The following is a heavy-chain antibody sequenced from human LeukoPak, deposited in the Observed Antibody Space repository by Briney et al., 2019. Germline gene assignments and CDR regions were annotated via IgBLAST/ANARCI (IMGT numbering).Heavy chain of an antibody. J-gene: IGHJ4*02. CDR2: INHSGST. V-gene: IGHV4-34*01. Sequence: PSETLSLSCAVYGGSFSGYYWSWSRQPPGKGLEWIGEINHSGSTNYNPSLKSRVTISVDTSKNQFSLKLSSVTAADTAVYYCARVRNGWSIAARPGSYFDYWGQGTLVTVSS. CDR1: GGSFSGYY. D-gene: IGHD6-6*01. CDR3: ARVRNGWSIAARPGSYFDY.